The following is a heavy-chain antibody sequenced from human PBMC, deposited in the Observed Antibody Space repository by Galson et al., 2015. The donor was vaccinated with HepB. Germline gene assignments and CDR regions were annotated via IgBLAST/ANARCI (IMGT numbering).Heavy chain of an antibody. Sequence: SLRLSCAASGFTLSSYWMGWVRQAPGKGLDWVASINRDGTDKRYVNSVKGRFTISRDNAKNSLYLQLNSLRAEDTAEYYCTRNQNWGQGTLVTVSS. D-gene: IGHD1-14*01. CDR1: GFTLSSYW. CDR3: TRNQN. CDR2: INRDGTDK. V-gene: IGHV3-7*03. J-gene: IGHJ4*02.